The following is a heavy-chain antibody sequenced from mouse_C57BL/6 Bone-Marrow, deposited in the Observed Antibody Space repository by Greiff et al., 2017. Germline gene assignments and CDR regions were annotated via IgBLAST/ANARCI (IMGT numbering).Heavy chain of an antibody. Sequence: EVNVVESGGGLVQPGGSLKLSCAASGFTFSDYYMYWVRQTPEKRLEWVAYISNGGGSTYYPDTVKGRFTISRDNAKNTLYLQMSRLKSEDTAMYCCARHEVTPYWGQGTLVTVSA. V-gene: IGHV5-12*01. CDR2: ISNGGGST. CDR1: GFTFSDYY. D-gene: IGHD2-2*01. J-gene: IGHJ3*01. CDR3: ARHEVTPY.